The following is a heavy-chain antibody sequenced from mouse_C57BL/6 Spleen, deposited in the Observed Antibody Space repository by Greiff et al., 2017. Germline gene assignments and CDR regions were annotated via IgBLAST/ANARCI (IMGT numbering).Heavy chain of an antibody. J-gene: IGHJ3*01. V-gene: IGHV5-15*01. D-gene: IGHD4-1*01. CDR1: GFTFSDYG. CDR2: ISNLAYSI. CDR3: ARHGDWDGFAY. Sequence: EVHLVESGGGLVQPGGSLKLSCAASGFTFSDYGMAWVRQAPRKGPEWVAFISNLAYSIYYADTVTGRFTISRENAKNTLYLEMSSLRSEDTAMYYCARHGDWDGFAYWGQGTLVTVSA.